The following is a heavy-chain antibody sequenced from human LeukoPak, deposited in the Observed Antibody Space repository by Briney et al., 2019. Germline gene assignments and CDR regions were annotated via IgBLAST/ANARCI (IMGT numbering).Heavy chain of an antibody. J-gene: IGHJ3*02. CDR1: GFTVSRNY. V-gene: IGHV3-7*01. D-gene: IGHD2-2*01. CDR3: ARVGRSGSSTSANAFDI. Sequence: GGSLRLSCAASGFTVSRNYMSWVRQAPGKGLEWVANIKQDGSVKYYVDSVKGRFTISRDNAKNSLYLQMNSLRAEDTAVYYCARVGRSGSSTSANAFDIWGQGTMVTVSS. CDR2: IKQDGSVK.